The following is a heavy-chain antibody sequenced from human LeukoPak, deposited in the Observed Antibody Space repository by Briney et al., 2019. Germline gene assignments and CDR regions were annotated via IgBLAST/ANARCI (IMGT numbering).Heavy chain of an antibody. Sequence: ASVKVSCKASGYTFTSYYMHWVRQAPGQGLGWMGIINPSGGSTSYAQKFQGRVTMTRDTSTSTAYMELSSLRSEDTAVYYCARGIQLWLHNYYYGMDVWGQGTTVTVSS. J-gene: IGHJ6*02. V-gene: IGHV1-46*01. CDR2: INPSGGST. CDR3: ARGIQLWLHNYYYGMDV. CDR1: GYTFTSYY. D-gene: IGHD5-18*01.